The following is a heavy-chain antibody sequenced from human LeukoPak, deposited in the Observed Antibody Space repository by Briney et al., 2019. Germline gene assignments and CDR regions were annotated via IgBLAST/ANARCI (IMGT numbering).Heavy chain of an antibody. J-gene: IGHJ6*02. CDR2: IYYSGST. V-gene: IGHV4-59*01. D-gene: IGHD3-3*01. CDR1: GGSISSYY. CDR3: ARGPYDFWSGYSSYYGMDV. Sequence: PSETLSLTCTVSGGSISSYYWSWIRQPPGKGLEWIGYIYYSGSTNYNPSLKSRVTISVDTSKNQFSLKLSSVTAADTAVYYCARGPYDFWSGYSSYYGMDVWGQGTTVTVSS.